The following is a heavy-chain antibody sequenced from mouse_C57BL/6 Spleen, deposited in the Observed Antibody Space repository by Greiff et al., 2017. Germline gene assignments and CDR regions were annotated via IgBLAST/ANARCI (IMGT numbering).Heavy chain of an antibody. Sequence: QVQLQQSGPELVKPGASVKISCKASGYAFSSSWMNWVKQRPGQGLEWIGRIYPGDGDTNYNGKLKGKATLTADQSSSTAYMQLSRLTSEDSAAYFCAREYGSPFAYWGQGTLVTVSA. D-gene: IGHD1-1*01. CDR1: GYAFSSSW. V-gene: IGHV1-82*01. J-gene: IGHJ3*01. CDR3: AREYGSPFAY. CDR2: IYPGDGDT.